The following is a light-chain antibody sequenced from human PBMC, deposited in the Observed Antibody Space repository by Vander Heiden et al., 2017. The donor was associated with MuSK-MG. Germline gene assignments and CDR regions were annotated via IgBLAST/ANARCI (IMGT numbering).Light chain of an antibody. CDR1: QSVGVY. J-gene: IGKJ5*01. CDR2: DAS. CDR3: QQRYSWPPLT. V-gene: IGKV3-11*01. Sequence: GLTQSPATLSLSPGERVTLSCRASQSVGVYLAWYQQRPCHAPRLLIYDASNRATGVPARFSGSGSGTDFSLTISSLEPEDFAVYYCQQRYSWPPLTFGQGTRLDIK.